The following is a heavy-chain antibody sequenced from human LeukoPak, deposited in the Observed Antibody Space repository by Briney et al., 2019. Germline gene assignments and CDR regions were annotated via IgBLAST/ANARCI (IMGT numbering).Heavy chain of an antibody. CDR2: SYSGGST. Sequence: PGGSLRLSCAASGFSLWRHYMTWVRQAPGKGLEWVALSYSGGSTYYTDSVKGRFTISRDNSKNMLYLEMNGLRVEDSAVYYCARGPDVDGYIHAPFDSWGQGTLVTASS. J-gene: IGHJ4*02. V-gene: IGHV3-53*01. CDR1: GFSLWRHY. CDR3: ARGPDVDGYIHAPFDS. D-gene: IGHD5-24*01.